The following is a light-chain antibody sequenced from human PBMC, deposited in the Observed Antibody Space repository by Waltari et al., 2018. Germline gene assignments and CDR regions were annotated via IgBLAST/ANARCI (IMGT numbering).Light chain of an antibody. J-gene: IGLJ1*01. V-gene: IGLV2-14*03. CDR2: DVT. CDR3: SSYRKSSTAGGV. CDR1: SSYVGGYNY. Sequence: QSALTQPASVSGSPGQSITISCTGTSSYVGGYNYVSWYQQHPGKAPKLMIYDVTNRASGVSSRFTGSKSGNTASLTISGLQTDDEADYYCSSYRKSSTAGGVFGTGTKVTVL.